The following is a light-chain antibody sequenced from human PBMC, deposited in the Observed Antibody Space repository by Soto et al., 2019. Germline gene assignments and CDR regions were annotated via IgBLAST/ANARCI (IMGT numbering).Light chain of an antibody. CDR3: QQRACSPPPIT. CDR2: GAS. J-gene: IGKJ5*01. V-gene: IGKV3-20*01. Sequence: IVLTQSPATSSLSPGKRAPLSCRAHSIYSNFLDWYQQKPGQAPGLLIYGASNRATGIPARFSGSGSGTGFTLTISSLEPEDFAVYYCQQRACSPPPITSGQGTRLEI. CDR1: HSIYSNF.